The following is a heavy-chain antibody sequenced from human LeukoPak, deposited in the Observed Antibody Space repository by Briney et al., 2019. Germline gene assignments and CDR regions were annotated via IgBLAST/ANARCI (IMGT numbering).Heavy chain of an antibody. V-gene: IGHV3-74*01. CDR2: INSDGSIA. Sequence: GGSLRLSCAASGFTFSSYWMHWVRQAPGKGLVWVSRINSDGSIATYADSVKGRFTISRDNAKNTLYLQMNSLRAEDTAVYYCTLWLAKSSFDYWGQGTLVTVSS. CDR1: GFTFSSYW. D-gene: IGHD3-10*01. J-gene: IGHJ4*02. CDR3: TLWLAKSSFDY.